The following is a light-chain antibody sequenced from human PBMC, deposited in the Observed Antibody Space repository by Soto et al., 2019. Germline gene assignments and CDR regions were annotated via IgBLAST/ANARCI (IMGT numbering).Light chain of an antibody. J-gene: IGKJ1*01. V-gene: IGKV3-11*01. CDR1: QSVSSY. CDR2: DAS. CDR3: QQRSNWPRT. Sequence: EIVLTQSPATLSLSPGERATLSCRASQSVSSYVAWYQQKPGQAPSLLIYDASNRATGIPDRFSGSGSGTDFCLTISSLEPEDFAVDYCQQRSNWPRTFGQRTTVDIK.